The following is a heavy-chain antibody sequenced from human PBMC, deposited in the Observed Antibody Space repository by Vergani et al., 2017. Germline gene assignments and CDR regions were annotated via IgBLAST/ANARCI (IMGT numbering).Heavy chain of an antibody. D-gene: IGHD6-19*01. CDR3: AGETRGWQRLDR. CDR2: STTVGATNA. J-gene: IGHJ5*02. Sequence: QAQLQESGPGLVKPSETLSLTCHVFGISVTDYNCNWIRQAPGTGLEWIGSLSTTVGATNANHNPSLKSRVSISVDTSKSYFSLRLTSVTAADSAIYYCAGETRGWQRLDRWGQGLLVSVSS. CDR1: GISVTDYN. V-gene: IGHV4-59*02.